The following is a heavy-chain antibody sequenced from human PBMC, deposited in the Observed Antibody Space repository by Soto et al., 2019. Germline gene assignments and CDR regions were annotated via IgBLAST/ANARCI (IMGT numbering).Heavy chain of an antibody. Sequence: GSLRLSCAASGFTFSSYAMHWVRQAPGKGLEWVAVISYDGSNKYYADSVKGRFTISRDNSKNTLYLQMNSLRAEDTAVYYCARDSYSSGWSIDYWGQGTLVTVS. CDR3: ARDSYSSGWSIDY. D-gene: IGHD6-19*01. CDR2: ISYDGSNK. CDR1: GFTFSSYA. V-gene: IGHV3-30-3*01. J-gene: IGHJ4*02.